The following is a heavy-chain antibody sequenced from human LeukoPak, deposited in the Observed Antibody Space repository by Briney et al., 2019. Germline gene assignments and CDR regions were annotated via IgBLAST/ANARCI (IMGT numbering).Heavy chain of an antibody. J-gene: IGHJ4*02. CDR1: GFTFSTYG. V-gene: IGHV3-30*02. CDR3: ARAIAAAGKGPNDY. CDR2: IRFDGSNK. D-gene: IGHD6-13*01. Sequence: GGSLRLSCAASGFTFSTYGMHWVRQAPGKGLEWVAFIRFDGSNKYYADSVKGRFTISRDNSKSTLYLQMNSLRAEDTAVYYCARAIAAAGKGPNDYWGQGTLVTVSS.